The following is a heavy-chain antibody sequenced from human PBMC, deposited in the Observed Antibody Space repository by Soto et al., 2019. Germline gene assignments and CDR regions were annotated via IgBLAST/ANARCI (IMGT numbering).Heavy chain of an antibody. Sequence: SVKISCKACGYTFTSYYMHWVRQAPGQGLEWMGIINPSGGSTSYAQKFQGRVTMTRDTSTSTVYMELSSLRSEDTAVYYCARDEIVGAPFDYWGQGTLVTVSS. CDR2: INPSGGST. CDR1: GYTFTSYY. J-gene: IGHJ4*02. CDR3: ARDEIVGAPFDY. D-gene: IGHD1-26*01. V-gene: IGHV1-46*01.